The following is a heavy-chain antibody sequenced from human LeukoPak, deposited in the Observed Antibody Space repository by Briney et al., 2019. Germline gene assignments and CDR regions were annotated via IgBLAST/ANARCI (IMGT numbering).Heavy chain of an antibody. CDR2: ISSSSSYI. CDR3: ARAIPYYYDSSGYYPVF. CDR1: GFTFSSYS. Sequence: GGSLRLSCAASGFTFSSYSMNWVRQAPGKGLEWVPSISSSSSYIYYADSVKGRFTISRDNAKNSLYLQMNSLRAEDTAVYYCARAIPYYYDSSGYYPVFGGQGTLVTVSS. V-gene: IGHV3-21*01. J-gene: IGHJ4*02. D-gene: IGHD3-22*01.